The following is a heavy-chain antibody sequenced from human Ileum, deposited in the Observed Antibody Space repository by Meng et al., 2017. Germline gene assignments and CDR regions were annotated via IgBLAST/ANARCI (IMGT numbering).Heavy chain of an antibody. Sequence: QVQLQESGPGLVRPSETLSLICTISGGSVNTGSYYWSWIRQPPGKGLEWIGYMYFSGSTKYNASLKSRVSISVDTSKKQFSLNLTSVTAADTAVYYCARGHYDKYFDSWGQGTLVTVSS. J-gene: IGHJ4*02. V-gene: IGHV4-61*01. CDR1: GGSVNTGSYY. CDR3: ARGHYDKYFDS. CDR2: MYFSGST. D-gene: IGHD3-22*01.